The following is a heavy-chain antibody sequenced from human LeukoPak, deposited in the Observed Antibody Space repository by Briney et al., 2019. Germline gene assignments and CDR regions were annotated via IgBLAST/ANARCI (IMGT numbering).Heavy chain of an antibody. CDR2: INWNGGST. CDR3: IAMVRGVKKSDAFDI. V-gene: IGHV3-20*01. Sequence: GGSLRLSCAASGSTFDDYGMSWVRQAPGKGLEWVSGINWNGGSTGYADSVKGRFTISRDNAKNSLYLQMNSLRAEDTALYHCIAMVRGVKKSDAFDIWGQGTMVTVSS. D-gene: IGHD3-10*01. J-gene: IGHJ3*02. CDR1: GSTFDDYG.